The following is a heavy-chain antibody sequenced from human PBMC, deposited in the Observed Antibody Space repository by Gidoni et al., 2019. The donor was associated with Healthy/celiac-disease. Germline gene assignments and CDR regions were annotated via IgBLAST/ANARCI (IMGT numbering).Heavy chain of an antibody. J-gene: IGHJ3*02. Sequence: EVQLVESGGGLIQPGGSLRLSCAASGFTVSSNYMSWVRQAPGKGLEWVSVIYSGGSTYYADSVKGRFTISRDNSKNTLYLQMNSLRAEDTAVYYCAKYDRLDVSAFDIWGQGTMVTVSS. CDR3: AKYDRLDVSAFDI. CDR1: GFTVSSNY. CDR2: IYSGGST. V-gene: IGHV3-53*01. D-gene: IGHD3-22*01.